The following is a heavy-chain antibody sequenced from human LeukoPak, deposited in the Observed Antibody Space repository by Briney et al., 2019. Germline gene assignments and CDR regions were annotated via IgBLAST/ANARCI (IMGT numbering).Heavy chain of an antibody. D-gene: IGHD4-17*01. V-gene: IGHV3-48*01. CDR2: ISSSSSTI. Sequence: PGGSLRLSCAASGFTFSSYEMNWVRQAPGKGLEWVSYISSSSSTIYYADSVKGRFTISRDNAKNSLYLQMNSLRAEDTAVYYCARDGVLRSGRINWFDPWGQGTLVTVSS. CDR3: ARDGVLRSGRINWFDP. CDR1: GFTFSSYE. J-gene: IGHJ5*02.